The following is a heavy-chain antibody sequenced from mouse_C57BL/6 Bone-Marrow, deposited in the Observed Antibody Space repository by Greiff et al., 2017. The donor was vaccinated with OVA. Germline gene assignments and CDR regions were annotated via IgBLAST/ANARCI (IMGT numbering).Heavy chain of an antibody. V-gene: IGHV1-26*01. D-gene: IGHD3-1*01. Sequence: VQLQQSGPELVKPGASVKISCKASGYTFTDYYMNWVKQSHGKSLEWIGDINPNNGGTSYNQKFKGKATLTVDKSSSTAYMELRSLTSEDSAVYYCASIGNYFDYWGQGTTLTVSS. CDR2: INPNNGGT. J-gene: IGHJ2*01. CDR3: ASIGNYFDY. CDR1: GYTFTDYY.